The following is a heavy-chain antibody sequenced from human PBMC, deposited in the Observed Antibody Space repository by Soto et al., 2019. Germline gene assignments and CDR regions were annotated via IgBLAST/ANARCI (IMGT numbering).Heavy chain of an antibody. CDR1: GGSISSYY. Sequence: PSETLSLTCTVSGGSISSYYWSWIRQPPGKGLEWIGYIYYSGSTNYNPSLKSRVTISVDTSKNQFSLKLSSVTAADTAVYYCARFGDDFWSGYQIHDYWGQGTLVTVSS. CDR2: IYYSGST. J-gene: IGHJ4*02. CDR3: ARFGDDFWSGYQIHDY. V-gene: IGHV4-59*01. D-gene: IGHD3-3*01.